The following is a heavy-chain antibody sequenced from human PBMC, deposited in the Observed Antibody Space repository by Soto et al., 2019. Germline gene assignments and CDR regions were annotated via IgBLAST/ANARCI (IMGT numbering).Heavy chain of an antibody. V-gene: IGHV3-23*01. CDR3: AKDLMEWLFPNWFDP. Sequence: PGGSLRLSCAASGFTFSSYAMSWVRQAPGKGLEWVSAISGSGGSTYYADSVKGRFTISRDNSKNTLYLQMNSLRAEDTAVYYCAKDLMEWLFPNWFDPWGQGTLVTVSS. D-gene: IGHD3-3*01. J-gene: IGHJ5*02. CDR1: GFTFSSYA. CDR2: ISGSGGST.